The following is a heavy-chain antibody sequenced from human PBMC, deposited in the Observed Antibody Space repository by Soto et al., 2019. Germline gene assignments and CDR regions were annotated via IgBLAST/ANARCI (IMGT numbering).Heavy chain of an antibody. D-gene: IGHD3-10*01. Sequence: GASVKVSCKASGGTFSSYAISWVRQAPGQGLEWLGWISAYNGNTHYAQKVRDRVTLTTDTSTNTAYMELRSLTSDDTAVYYCARDQESITDRILQYWGQGTRVTVS. CDR1: GGTFSSYA. CDR3: ARDQESITDRILQY. CDR2: ISAYNGNT. V-gene: IGHV1-18*01. J-gene: IGHJ4*02.